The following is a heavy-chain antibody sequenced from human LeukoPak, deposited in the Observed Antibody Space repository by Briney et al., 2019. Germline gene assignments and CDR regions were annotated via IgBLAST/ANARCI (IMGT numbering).Heavy chain of an antibody. CDR3: VRVYGDGWYVDY. Sequence: PGGSLRLSCAASGLTVTSNAISWVRQAPEKGLEWVSVMFAGGVTYYADSLKGRVTISRDDSKNTLHLQMNSLRPEDTAVYYCVRVYGDGWYVDYWGQGTPVTVSS. V-gene: IGHV3-66*01. D-gene: IGHD6-19*01. J-gene: IGHJ4*02. CDR2: MFAGGVT. CDR1: GLTVTSNA.